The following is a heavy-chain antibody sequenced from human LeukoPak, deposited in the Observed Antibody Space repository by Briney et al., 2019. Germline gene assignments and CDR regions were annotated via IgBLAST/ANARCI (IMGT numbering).Heavy chain of an antibody. CDR3: ARGYCSGGSCYSVENWFDP. Sequence: ASVKVSCKAAGYTFTGYYMFWVRQAPGQGLEWMGRINPNSGGTNYAQKLQGRVTMTRDTSISTAYMELSRLRSDDTAVYYCARGYCSGGSCYSVENWFDPWGQGTLVNVSS. J-gene: IGHJ5*02. D-gene: IGHD2-15*01. CDR1: GYTFTGYY. CDR2: INPNSGGT. V-gene: IGHV1-2*06.